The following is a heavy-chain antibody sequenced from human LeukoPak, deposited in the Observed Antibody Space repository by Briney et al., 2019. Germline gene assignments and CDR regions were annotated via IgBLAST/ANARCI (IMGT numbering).Heavy chain of an antibody. D-gene: IGHD4-23*01. J-gene: IGHJ4*02. CDR3: ARGEYGGFDY. V-gene: IGHV4-61*02. CDR2: IYTSGST. CDR1: GGSISSGSYY. Sequence: SGTLSLTCTVSGGSISSGSYYWSWIRQPAGKGLEWIGRIYTSGSTNYNPSLKSRVTISVDTSKNQFSLKLSSVTAADTAVYYCARGEYGGFDYWGQGTLVTVSS.